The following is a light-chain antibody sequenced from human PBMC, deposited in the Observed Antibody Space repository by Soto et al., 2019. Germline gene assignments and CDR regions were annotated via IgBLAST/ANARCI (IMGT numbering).Light chain of an antibody. V-gene: IGLV2-8*01. J-gene: IGLJ2*01. CDR1: SSDVGAYTY. CDR3: TSYAGRNSLL. Sequence: QSALTQPPSASGSPGQSVTISCTGTSSDVGAYTYVSWYQHHPGKAPKLIIYEVSKRPSGVPDRFSGSKSGNTASLTVSGLQAEDEADYYCTSYAGRNSLLFGGGTKLTVL. CDR2: EVS.